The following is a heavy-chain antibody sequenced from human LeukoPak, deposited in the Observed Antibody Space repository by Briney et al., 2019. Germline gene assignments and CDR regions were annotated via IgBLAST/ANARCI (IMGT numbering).Heavy chain of an antibody. CDR1: GGSINSYY. J-gene: IGHJ4*02. CDR2: IYPTGTT. Sequence: SETLSLTCTVSGGSINSYYWGWVRQPAGKWLEWIGRIYPTGTTNYSPSFKSRLAMSLDTSKNQFSLKLRSVTAADTAVYYCGRQGYTASYYFVDYWSQGTLVTVSS. D-gene: IGHD3-10*01. CDR3: GRQGYTASYYFVDY. V-gene: IGHV4-4*07.